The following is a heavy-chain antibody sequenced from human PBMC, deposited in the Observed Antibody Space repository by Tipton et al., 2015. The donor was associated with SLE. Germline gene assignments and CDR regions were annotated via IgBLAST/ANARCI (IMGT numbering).Heavy chain of an antibody. CDR1: GGSISSGDYY. CDR3: ARCSTRHYYYYYMDV. Sequence: TLSLTCTVSGGSISSGDYYWSWIRQSPGKGLEWIGEINHSGSTNYNPSLKARVTLSADTSKNQFSLKLSSVTAADTAVYYCARCSTRHYYYYYMDVWGKGTTVTVSS. D-gene: IGHD2-2*01. V-gene: IGHV4-30-4*01. CDR2: INHSGST. J-gene: IGHJ6*03.